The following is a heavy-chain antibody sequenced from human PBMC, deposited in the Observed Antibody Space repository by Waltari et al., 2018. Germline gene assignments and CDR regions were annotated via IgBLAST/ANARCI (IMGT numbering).Heavy chain of an antibody. D-gene: IGHD6-19*01. CDR2: INTTTGNP. J-gene: IGHJ3*02. V-gene: IGHV7-4-1*02. CDR3: ARASSGWYFYAFDI. CDR1: GGTFSSYA. Sequence: QVQLVQSGAEVKKPGSSVKVSCKASGGTFSSYAISWVRQAPGQGLEWMGWINTTTGNPTYAQGFTGRFVFSLDTSVSTAYLQISSLKAEDTAVYYCARASSGWYFYAFDIWGQGTMVTVSS.